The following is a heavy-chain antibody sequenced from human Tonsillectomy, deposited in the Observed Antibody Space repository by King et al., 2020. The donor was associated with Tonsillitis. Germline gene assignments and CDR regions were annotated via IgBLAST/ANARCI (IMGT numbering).Heavy chain of an antibody. V-gene: IGHV3-23*04. CDR2: ISGSGNST. D-gene: IGHD5-24*01. CDR1: GFTFSSYA. J-gene: IGHJ4*02. CDR3: AKEKIVHRYNYVGYFDC. Sequence: VQLVESGGGLVQPGGSLRLSCAASGFTFSSYAMTWVRQAPGKGLEWVSSISGSGNSTYYADSVKGRFTISRDNAKNTLYLQMNSLRAEDTAVYYCAKEKIVHRYNYVGYFDCWGQGALVTVSS.